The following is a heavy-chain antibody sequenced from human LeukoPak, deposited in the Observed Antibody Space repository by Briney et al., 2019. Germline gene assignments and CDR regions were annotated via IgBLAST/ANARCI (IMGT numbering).Heavy chain of an antibody. CDR1: GGSISSYY. CDR2: ISYSGST. J-gene: IGHJ3*02. CDR3: ARDEDCSSNSCYLGAFDI. V-gene: IGHV4-59*01. Sequence: SETLSLTCTVSGGSISSYYWNSLRQPPGRGLEWIGYISYSGSTNYNPSLKSRVTISVDTSKNQFSLKLNSVTAADTAAYYCARDEDCSSNSCYLGAFDIWGQGTMVTVSS. D-gene: IGHD2-2*01.